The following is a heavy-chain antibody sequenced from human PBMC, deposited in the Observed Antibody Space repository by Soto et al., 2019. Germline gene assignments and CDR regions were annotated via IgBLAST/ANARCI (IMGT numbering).Heavy chain of an antibody. CDR1: GGSISSYY. J-gene: IGHJ4*02. CDR2: IYYSGTT. Sequence: SSETLSLTCTVSGGSISSYYGGWIRQPPGKGLEWIGTIYYSGTTYYNPSLKSRVTISVDTSKNQFSLKLSSVTAADTAVYYCARRDYGDYEGFDYWGQGTLVTVSS. D-gene: IGHD4-17*01. CDR3: ARRDYGDYEGFDY. V-gene: IGHV4-39*01.